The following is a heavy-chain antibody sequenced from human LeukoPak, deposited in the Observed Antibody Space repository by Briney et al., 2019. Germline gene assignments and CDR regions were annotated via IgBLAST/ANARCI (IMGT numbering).Heavy chain of an antibody. J-gene: IGHJ4*02. Sequence: PSETLSLTCTVSGGSISSGGYYWSWIRQPPGKGLEWIGYIYHSGSTYYNPSLKSRVTISVDTSKNQFSLKLSSGTAADTAVYYCARDPRFYGGNSGSGYWGQGTLVTVSS. D-gene: IGHD4-23*01. CDR3: ARDPRFYGGNSGSGY. CDR2: IYHSGST. V-gene: IGHV4-30-2*01. CDR1: GGSISSGGYY.